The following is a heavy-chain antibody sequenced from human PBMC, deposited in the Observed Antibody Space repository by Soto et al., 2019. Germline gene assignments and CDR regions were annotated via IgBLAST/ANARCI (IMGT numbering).Heavy chain of an antibody. V-gene: IGHV1-18*01. CDR2: ISAYNGNT. J-gene: IGHJ6*02. CDR1: GYTFTSYG. D-gene: IGHD3-9*01. Sequence: DSVKVSCKASGYTFTSYGISWVRQAPGQGLEWMGWISAYNGNTNYAQKLQGRVTMTTDTSTSTAYMELRSLRSDDTAVYYCARDVEKYYYILTGYLRSYGMDVWGQGTTVTVSS. CDR3: ARDVEKYYYILTGYLRSYGMDV.